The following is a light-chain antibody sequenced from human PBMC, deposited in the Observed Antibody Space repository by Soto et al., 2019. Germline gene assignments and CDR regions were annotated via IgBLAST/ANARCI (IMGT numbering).Light chain of an antibody. V-gene: IGLV2-14*01. J-gene: IGLJ2*01. CDR1: TSDVGSYNY. CDR3: SSYTSSGTPHVV. CDR2: EVS. Sequence: QSALTQPASVSGSPGQSITFSCTGTTSDVGSYNYVSWYQQHPGKAPKLMIYEVSNRPSGVSNRFSGSKSGNTASLTISGLQAEDEADYYCSSYTSSGTPHVVFGGGTQLTVL.